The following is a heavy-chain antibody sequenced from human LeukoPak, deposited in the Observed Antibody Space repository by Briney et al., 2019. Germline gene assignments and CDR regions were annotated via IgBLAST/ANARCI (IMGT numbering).Heavy chain of an antibody. D-gene: IGHD2-2*03. CDR1: GGSISSGGYY. V-gene: IGHV4-30-2*01. CDR2: IYHSGST. J-gene: IGHJ4*02. CDR3: ARGTRVDIPPSEYFDY. Sequence: PSQTLSLTCTVSGGSISSGGYYWSWIRQPPGTGLEWIGYIYHSGSTYYNPSLKSRVTISVDRSKNQFSLKLSSVTAADTAVYYCARGTRVDIPPSEYFDYWGQGTLVTVSS.